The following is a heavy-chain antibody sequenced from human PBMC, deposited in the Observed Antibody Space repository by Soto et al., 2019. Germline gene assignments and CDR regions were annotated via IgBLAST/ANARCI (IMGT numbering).Heavy chain of an antibody. J-gene: IGHJ1*01. CDR1: GFTFSDYS. D-gene: IGHD2-2*01. CDR3: ARDCRSSSCYGYFQH. CDR2: ISGSGSTI. V-gene: IGHV3-11*01. Sequence: QVQLVESGGGLVKPGGSLRLSCAASGFTFSDYSMSWIRQAPGKGLEWVSHISGSGSTIYFADSVKGRFTISRDNAKNSLYLQMNSLRAEDTAVYYCARDCRSSSCYGYFQHWGQGTRVTVSS.